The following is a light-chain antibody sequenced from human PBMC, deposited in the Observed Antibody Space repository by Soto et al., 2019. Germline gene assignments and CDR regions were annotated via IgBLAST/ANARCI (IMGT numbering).Light chain of an antibody. J-gene: IGKJ5*01. Sequence: DTVLTQSPGTLSLSPGERATLSCRASQSVNSRYMAWYQVKPGQAPRLLIYEASSRATGIPDRFSGGGSGTDFTLSISKVEPEDFAVYSCQQYGRPPRATFGQGTRLEIK. V-gene: IGKV3-20*01. CDR2: EAS. CDR1: QSVNSRY. CDR3: QQYGRPPRAT.